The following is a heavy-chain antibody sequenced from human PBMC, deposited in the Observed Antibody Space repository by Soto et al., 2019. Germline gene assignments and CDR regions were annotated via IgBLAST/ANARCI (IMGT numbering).Heavy chain of an antibody. CDR3: AKINPDGRNCDY. D-gene: IGHD1-1*01. V-gene: IGHV3-23*01. CDR1: GFTFSSYA. J-gene: IGHJ4*02. Sequence: EVQLLESGGGLVQPGGSLRLSCAASGFTFSSYAINWVRQAPGQGLEWVSGITSGGRTYYADSVKGRFTISRDNSKNTLDLNFNSLRAEDTAVYYCAKINPDGRNCDYWGQGTLVTVSS. CDR2: ITSGGRT.